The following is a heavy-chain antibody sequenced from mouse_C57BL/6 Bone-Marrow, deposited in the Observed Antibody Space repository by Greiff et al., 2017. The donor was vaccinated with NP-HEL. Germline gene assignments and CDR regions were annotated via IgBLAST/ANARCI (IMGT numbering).Heavy chain of an antibody. CDR3: ARDYGAY. CDR2: SRNKANDYTT. J-gene: IGHJ3*01. CDR1: GFTFSDFY. D-gene: IGHD1-1*01. Sequence: EVMLVESGGGLVQSGRSLRLSCATSGFTFSDFYMEWVRQAPGKGLEWIAASRNKANDYTTEYSASVKGRFIVSRDTSQSILYLQMNALRAEDTAIYYCARDYGAYWGQGTLVTVSA. V-gene: IGHV7-1*01.